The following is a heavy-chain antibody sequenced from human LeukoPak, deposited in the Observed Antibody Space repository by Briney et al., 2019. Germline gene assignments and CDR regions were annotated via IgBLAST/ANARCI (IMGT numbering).Heavy chain of an antibody. CDR3: ARDPGTVADPYFDY. D-gene: IGHD6-19*01. Sequence: GGSLRLSCAASGFTFSSYNMNWVRQPPGKGLEWVSSISSSSGHIHYADSVKGRFTISRDNANNSLYLQMNSLRDEDTAVYYCARDPGTVADPYFDYWGQGSRVTVSS. CDR1: GFTFSSYN. CDR2: ISSSSGHI. V-gene: IGHV3-21*01. J-gene: IGHJ4*02.